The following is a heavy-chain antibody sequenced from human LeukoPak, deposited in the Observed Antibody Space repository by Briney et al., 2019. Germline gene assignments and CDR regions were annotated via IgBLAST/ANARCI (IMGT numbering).Heavy chain of an antibody. CDR1: GFTFNSYS. CDR2: ISSTSNDI. D-gene: IGHD6-19*01. J-gene: IGHJ4*02. CDR3: ARVGTQWLVPGQGNFDY. Sequence: PGGSLRLSCAASGFTFNSYSMNRVRQAPGKGLEWVSSISSTSNDIYYADSVKGRFTISRDNAKNSLYLQMNSLRAEDTAVYYCARVGTQWLVPGQGNFDYWGQGTLVTVSS. V-gene: IGHV3-21*01.